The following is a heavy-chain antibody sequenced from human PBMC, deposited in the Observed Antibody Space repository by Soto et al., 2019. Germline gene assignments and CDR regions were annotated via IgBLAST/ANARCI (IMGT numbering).Heavy chain of an antibody. Sequence: GWLIVSWASSGIMFGSYWMSLVLQAPGKGLEWLATIKMDASEKKYVDSVKGRFTMSRDNAKNSLYLQMDSLRAEDTAVYYCARDSGHGSAASVNHYLDYCGHRTLVTVSS. V-gene: IGHV3-7*01. CDR1: GIMFGSYW. J-gene: IGHJ4*01. CDR3: ARDSGHGSAASVNHYLDY. D-gene: IGHD3-10*01. CDR2: IKMDASEK.